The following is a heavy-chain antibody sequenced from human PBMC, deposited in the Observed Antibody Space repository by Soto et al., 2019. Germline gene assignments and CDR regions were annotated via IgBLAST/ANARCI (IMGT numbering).Heavy chain of an antibody. Sequence: VKVSCKASGFTFTSSAMQWVRQARGQRLEWIGWIVVGSGNTNYAQKFQERVTITRDMSTSTAYMELSSLRSEDTAVYYCAAVNYCSGSXSYYYYMDVWGKGTTVTVSS. D-gene: IGHD3-10*01. CDR3: AAVNYCSGSXSYYYYMDV. CDR2: IVVGSGNT. J-gene: IGHJ6*03. V-gene: IGHV1-58*02. CDR1: GFTFTSSA.